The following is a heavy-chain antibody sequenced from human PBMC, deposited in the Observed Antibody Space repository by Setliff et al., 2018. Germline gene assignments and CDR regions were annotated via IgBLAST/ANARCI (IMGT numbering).Heavy chain of an antibody. J-gene: IGHJ4*02. CDR3: VRGSAYSSGSFDC. CDR1: GFTFSSYG. V-gene: IGHV3-74*01. CDR2: INSDGSTT. Sequence: PGGSLRLSCAASGFTFSSYGIHWVRQAPRKGLVWVSRINSDGSTTTYADSVKGRFTISRDNGKDTVYLQMNSLRAEDTAMYYCVRGSAYSSGSFDCWGQGTLVTVSS. D-gene: IGHD3-22*01.